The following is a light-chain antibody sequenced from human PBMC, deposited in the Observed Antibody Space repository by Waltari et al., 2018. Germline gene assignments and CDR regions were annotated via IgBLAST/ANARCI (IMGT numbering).Light chain of an antibody. V-gene: IGLV2-14*03. J-gene: IGLJ3*02. CDR3: SSYTSSSTVV. CDR1: SSDVGRYNY. Sequence: QSALTQPASVSGSPGQSITISCTGSSSDVGRYNYVSWYHQHPGKAPKLMIYDVSHRPAGVSNRFSGSKSGNTASLTISGLQAEDEADYYCSSYTSSSTVVFGGGTKLTVL. CDR2: DVS.